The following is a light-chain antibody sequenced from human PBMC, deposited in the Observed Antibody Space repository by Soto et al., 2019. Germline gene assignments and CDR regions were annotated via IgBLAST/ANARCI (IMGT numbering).Light chain of an antibody. V-gene: IGKV3D-7*01. CDR3: QQYYSTPTWT. CDR2: GAS. CDR1: QSVSSSY. Sequence: PGERVTLSCRASQSVSSSYLTWYQQKPGQAPRLLIYGASTRATGIPARFSGSGSGTDFTLTISSLQAEDVAVYYCQQYYSTPTWTFGQGTKVDI. J-gene: IGKJ1*01.